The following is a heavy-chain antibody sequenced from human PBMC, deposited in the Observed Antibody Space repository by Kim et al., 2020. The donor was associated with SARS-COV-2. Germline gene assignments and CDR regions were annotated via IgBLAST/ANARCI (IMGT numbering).Heavy chain of an antibody. V-gene: IGHV3-9*01. D-gene: IGHD4-4*01. CDR3: ARGATTVTTDFDY. CDR2: ISWNSGSI. J-gene: IGHJ4*02. CDR1: GFTFDDYA. Sequence: GGSLRLSCAASGFTFDDYAIHWVRQAPGKGLEWVSGISWNSGSIGYADSVKGRFTISRDNAKNSLYLQMNSLRAEDTALYYCARGATTVTTDFDYWGQGTLVTVSS.